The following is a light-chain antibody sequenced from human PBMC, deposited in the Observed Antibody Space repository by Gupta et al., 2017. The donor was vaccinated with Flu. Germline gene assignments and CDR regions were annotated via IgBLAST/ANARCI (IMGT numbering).Light chain of an antibody. CDR1: SLSRYH. V-gene: IGLV3-19*01. Sequence: SSKLHHDPAVSAALGQTLRITCQGDSLSRYHASWYQQKPGQPPVLVIYGKNNRPWGFPDRFSGANSGNTASLTITVAQAEDEADYYCNSRDSSGNTPYVFGAATKVTVL. CDR3: NSRDSSGNTPYV. CDR2: GKN. J-gene: IGLJ1*01.